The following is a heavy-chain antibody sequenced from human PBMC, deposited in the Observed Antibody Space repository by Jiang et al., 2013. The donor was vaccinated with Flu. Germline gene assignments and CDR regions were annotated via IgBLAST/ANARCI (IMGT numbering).Heavy chain of an antibody. D-gene: IGHD3-22*01. CDR1: GGTFSSYA. CDR3: AKAFGYYDSSGYHYDAFDI. V-gene: IGHV1-69*04. Sequence: EVKKPGSSVKVSCKASGGTFSSYAISWVRQAPGQGLEWMGRIIPILGIANYAQKFQGRVTITADKSTSTAYMELSSLRSEDTAVYYCAKAFGYYDSSGYHYDAFDIWGQGTMVTVSS. CDR2: IIPILGIA. J-gene: IGHJ3*02.